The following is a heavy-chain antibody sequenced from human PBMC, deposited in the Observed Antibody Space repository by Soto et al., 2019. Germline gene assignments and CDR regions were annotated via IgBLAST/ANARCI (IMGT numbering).Heavy chain of an antibody. CDR1: GLTFGDYA. CDR2: IRSKAYGGTT. CDR3: TSGSYSYYYYYYGMDA. D-gene: IGHD1-26*01. Sequence: PGGSLRLSCTASGLTFGDYAMIWFRQAPGKGLEWVGFIRSKAYGGTTEYAASVKGRFTISRDDSKSIAYLQMNSLKTEDTAVYYCTSGSYSYYYYYYGMDAWGQGTTVTVSS. J-gene: IGHJ6*02. V-gene: IGHV3-49*03.